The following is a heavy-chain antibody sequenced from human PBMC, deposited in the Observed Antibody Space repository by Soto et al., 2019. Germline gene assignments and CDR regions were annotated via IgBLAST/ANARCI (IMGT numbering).Heavy chain of an antibody. CDR3: VKAVFSGYYYVPFDY. J-gene: IGHJ4*02. CDR2: ISSNGGNT. Sequence: GGSLRLSCAASGFTFTNAWMSWVRQAPGKGLEYVSAISSNGGNTYYADSVKGRFTISRDNSKNTLYLQMSSLRTEDTAVYYCVKAVFSGYYYVPFDYWGQGTLVTVSS. CDR1: GFTFTNAW. D-gene: IGHD3-22*01. V-gene: IGHV3-64D*06.